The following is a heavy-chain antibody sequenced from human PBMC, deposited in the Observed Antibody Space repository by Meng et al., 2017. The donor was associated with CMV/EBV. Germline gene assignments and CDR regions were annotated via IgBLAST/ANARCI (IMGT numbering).Heavy chain of an antibody. CDR3: ASEVGATTAFDY. J-gene: IGHJ4*02. CDR2: IYHSGST. Sequence: CAVSGGSISSSNWWSWVRQPPGKGLEWIGEIYHSGSTNYNPSLKSRVTISVGKSKNQFSLKLSSVTAADTAVYYCASEVGATTAFDYWGQGTLVTVSS. CDR1: GGSISSSNW. D-gene: IGHD1-26*01. V-gene: IGHV4-4*02.